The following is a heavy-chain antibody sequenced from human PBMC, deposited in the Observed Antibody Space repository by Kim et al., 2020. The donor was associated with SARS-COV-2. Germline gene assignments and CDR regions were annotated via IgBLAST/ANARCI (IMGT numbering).Heavy chain of an antibody. V-gene: IGHV4-59*01. D-gene: IGHD5-18*01. CDR2: IYYSGST. Sequence: SETLSLTCTVSGGSISSYYWSWIRQPPGKGLEWIGYIYYSGSTNYNPSLKSRVTISVDTSKNQFSLKLSSVTAADTAVYYCARVYSYGPNYYYGMDVWG. J-gene: IGHJ6*02. CDR3: ARVYSYGPNYYYGMDV. CDR1: GGSISSYY.